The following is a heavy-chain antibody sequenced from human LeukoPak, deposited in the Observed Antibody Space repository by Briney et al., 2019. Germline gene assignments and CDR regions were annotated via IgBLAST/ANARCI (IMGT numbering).Heavy chain of an antibody. CDR1: GYTFTSYA. D-gene: IGHD1-26*01. J-gene: IGHJ5*02. CDR3: ARGGVGASSPWFDP. Sequence: VASVKVSCKASGYTFTSYAISWVRQAPGQGLEWMGGIIPIFGTANYAQKFQGRVTITTDESTSTAYMELSSLRSEDTAVYYCARGGVGASSPWFDPWGQGTLVTVSS. CDR2: IIPIFGTA. V-gene: IGHV1-69*05.